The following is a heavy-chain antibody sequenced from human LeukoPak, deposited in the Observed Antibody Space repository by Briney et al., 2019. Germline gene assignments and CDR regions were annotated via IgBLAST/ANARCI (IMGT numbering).Heavy chain of an antibody. CDR1: GLTFNSHS. D-gene: IGHD3-16*01. Sequence: TGGSLRLSCVASGLTFNSHSMSWVRQAPGKGLEWVASINHNGNVNYYVDSVKGRFTISRDNAKNSLYLQMSNLRAEDTAVYFCARGGGLDVWGQGATVTVSS. CDR2: INHNGNVN. CDR3: ARGGGLDV. J-gene: IGHJ6*02. V-gene: IGHV3-7*03.